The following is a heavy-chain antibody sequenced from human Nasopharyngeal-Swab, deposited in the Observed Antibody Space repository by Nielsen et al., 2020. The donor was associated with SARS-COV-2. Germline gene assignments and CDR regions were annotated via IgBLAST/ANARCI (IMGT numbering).Heavy chain of an antibody. V-gene: IGHV4-34*01. CDR1: GGSFSGYY. CDR2: INYSGST. Sequence: SETLSLTCAVYGGSFSGYYWSWIRQPPGKGLEWIGEINYSGSTNYNPSLKSRVTISVDTSKNQFSLKLSSVTAADTAVYYCARVYGDYVDYYYYGMDVWGQGTTVTVSS. D-gene: IGHD4-17*01. J-gene: IGHJ6*02. CDR3: ARVYGDYVDYYYYGMDV.